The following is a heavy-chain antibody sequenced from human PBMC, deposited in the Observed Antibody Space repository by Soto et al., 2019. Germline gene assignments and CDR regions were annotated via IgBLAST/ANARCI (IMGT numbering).Heavy chain of an antibody. D-gene: IGHD2-15*01. CDR2: ISGSGGST. CDR1: GFTFSSYA. V-gene: IGHV3-23*01. Sequence: GGSLRLSCAASGFTFSSYAMSWVRQAPGKGLEWVSAISGSGGSTYYADSVKGRFTISRDNSKNTLYLQMNSLRAEDTAVYYCANGGTPVVAATIHWFDPWGQGTLVTVSS. CDR3: ANGGTPVVAATIHWFDP. J-gene: IGHJ5*02.